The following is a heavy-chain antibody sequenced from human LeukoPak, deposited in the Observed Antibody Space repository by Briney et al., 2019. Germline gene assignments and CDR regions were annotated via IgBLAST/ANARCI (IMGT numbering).Heavy chain of an antibody. Sequence: QPGGSLRLSCVASGFTFRTNWMNWVRQAPGKGLVWVSRINADRTTTTYADSVKGRFTTSRDNAKNTLYLQMNSLRAEDTAVYCCARDYNGLTWGQGTLVTVSS. CDR1: GFTFRTNW. CDR2: INADRTTT. J-gene: IGHJ5*02. CDR3: ARDYNGLT. V-gene: IGHV3-74*01. D-gene: IGHD3-10*01.